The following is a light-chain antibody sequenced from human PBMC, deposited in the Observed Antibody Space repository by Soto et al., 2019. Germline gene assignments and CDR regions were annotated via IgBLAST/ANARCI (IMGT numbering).Light chain of an antibody. Sequence: QSVLTQPPSASGSPGQSVTISCTGTSRDVGGYDFVSWYQQHPGKAPKLMIYEVSKRPSGVPDLFSGSKSGKTASLTVSGLEAEDEADYYCSSYGGSNNLVFGGGTKLTVL. CDR3: SSYGGSNNLV. CDR1: SRDVGGYDF. V-gene: IGLV2-8*01. CDR2: EVS. J-gene: IGLJ3*02.